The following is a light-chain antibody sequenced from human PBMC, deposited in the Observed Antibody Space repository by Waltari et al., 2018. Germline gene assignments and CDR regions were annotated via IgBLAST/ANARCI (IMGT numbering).Light chain of an antibody. CDR3: QSCDSSLSGSFV. Sequence: QSVLTQPPSVSGAPGQRVTISCTGSSSNIGASYDVHWYQQFPGTAPKLLIYGNNIRPAGFPDRFSGSKSGHSAPLAITGLQAEDEADYYCQSCDSSLSGSFVFGTGTKVTVL. V-gene: IGLV1-40*01. CDR1: SSNIGASYD. CDR2: GNN. J-gene: IGLJ1*01.